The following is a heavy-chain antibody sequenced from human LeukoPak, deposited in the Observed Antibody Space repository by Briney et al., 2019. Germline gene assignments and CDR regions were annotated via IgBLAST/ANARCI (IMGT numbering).Heavy chain of an antibody. D-gene: IGHD3-22*01. CDR1: GYTLTELS. V-gene: IGHV1-24*01. Sequence: ASVKVSCKVSGYTLTELSMHWVRQAPGKGLEWMGGFYPEDGETIYAQKFQGRVTMTEDTSTNTAYMELSSLRSEDTAVYYCATGPYYYDSSGYYHYYFDYWGQGTLVTVSS. CDR3: ATGPYYYDSSGYYHYYFDY. CDR2: FYPEDGET. J-gene: IGHJ4*02.